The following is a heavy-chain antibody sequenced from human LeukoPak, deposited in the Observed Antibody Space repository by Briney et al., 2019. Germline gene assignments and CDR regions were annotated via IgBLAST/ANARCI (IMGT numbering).Heavy chain of an antibody. D-gene: IGHD4-17*01. CDR3: TRMTTGHDY. CDR2: INHSRYT. J-gene: IGHJ4*02. CDR1: GVSFDDYY. V-gene: IGHV4-34*01. Sequence: SETLSLTCAVSGVSFDDYYWSWVRQTPGKGLEWLGEINHSRYTNDSPSLKSRVTLSIDTSRQQFSLNLRSVTVADAGIYYCTRMTTGHDYWGQGTLVTVSS.